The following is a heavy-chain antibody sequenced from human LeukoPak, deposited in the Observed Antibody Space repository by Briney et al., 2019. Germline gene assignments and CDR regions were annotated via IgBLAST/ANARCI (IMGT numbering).Heavy chain of an antibody. CDR1: GFTFSSYW. CDR3: AREGSSWYESAFDI. V-gene: IGHV3-7*03. D-gene: IGHD1-14*01. Sequence: GGSLRLSCAASGFTFSSYWMSWVRQAPGKGLEWVADIKQDGSEKYYVDSVKGRFTISRDNAKNSLYLQMNSLRAEDTAVYYCAREGSSWYESAFDIWGQGTMVTVSS. CDR2: IKQDGSEK. J-gene: IGHJ3*02.